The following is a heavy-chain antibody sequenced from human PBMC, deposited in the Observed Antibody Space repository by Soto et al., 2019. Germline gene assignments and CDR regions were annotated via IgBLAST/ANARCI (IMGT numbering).Heavy chain of an antibody. CDR2: INGANGNT. Sequence: QVQVVQSGAEVKKPGASVKVSCKASGYSFSTYSMHWVGQAPGQGLEWMGWINGANGNTRYSQQFKDRVSISRDTPESTGYMELRSLRSEDTAVYYCARGKGMEENYYYHGMDFWGPGTTVIVSS. CDR1: GYSFSTYS. V-gene: IGHV1-3*01. D-gene: IGHD1-1*01. J-gene: IGHJ6*02. CDR3: ARGKGMEENYYYHGMDF.